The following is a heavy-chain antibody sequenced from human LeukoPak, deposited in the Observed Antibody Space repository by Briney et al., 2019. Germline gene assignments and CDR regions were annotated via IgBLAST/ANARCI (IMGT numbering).Heavy chain of an antibody. V-gene: IGHV1-69*04. CDR2: IIPILGIA. J-gene: IGHJ6*02. CDR1: GGTFSSYA. Sequence: SVKVSCKASGGTFSSYAISWVRQAPGQGLEWVGRIIPILGIANYAQKFQGRVTITADKSTSTAYMELSSLRSEDTAVYYCARDSGIAAAGSYYGMDVWGQGTTVTVSS. CDR3: ARDSGIAAAGSYYGMDV. D-gene: IGHD6-13*01.